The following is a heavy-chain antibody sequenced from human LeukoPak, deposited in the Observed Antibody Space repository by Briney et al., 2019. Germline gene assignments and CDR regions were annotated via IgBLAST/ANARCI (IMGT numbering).Heavy chain of an antibody. D-gene: IGHD6-6*01. CDR1: GYTFTSYA. CDR3: ARLSSSRYYMDV. Sequence: GASVKVSCKASGYTFTSYAMNWVRQAPGQGLEWMGWINPNSGGTNYAQKFQGRVTMTRDTSISTAYMELSRLRSDDTAVYYCARLSSSRYYMDVWGKGTTVTVSS. V-gene: IGHV1-2*02. CDR2: INPNSGGT. J-gene: IGHJ6*03.